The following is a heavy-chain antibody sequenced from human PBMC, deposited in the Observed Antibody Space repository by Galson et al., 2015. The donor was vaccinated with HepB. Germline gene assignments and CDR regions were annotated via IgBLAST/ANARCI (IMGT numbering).Heavy chain of an antibody. CDR3: ARQPLGTYYFDY. Sequence: SETLSLTCSVSGDSISSNRYYWGWIRQPPGKGLEWIANIYYRGSTYYKPSLKGRVIISVDTSKNRFSLNLSSVTAADTAIYFCARQPLGTYYFDYWGQGTLVTVSS. V-gene: IGHV4-39*01. D-gene: IGHD1-1*01. CDR2: IYYRGST. J-gene: IGHJ4*02. CDR1: GDSISSNRYY.